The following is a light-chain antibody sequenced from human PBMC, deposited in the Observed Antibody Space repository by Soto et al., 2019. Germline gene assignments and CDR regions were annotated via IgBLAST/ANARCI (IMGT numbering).Light chain of an antibody. CDR1: ESVAGH. CDR3: QQYDRWPRT. V-gene: IGKV3-15*01. Sequence: EIVMTQSPATLSVSPGERATLSCRASESVAGHLAWYQQRPGQAPRLLIHGASIRATGIPVRFSGSGSGTEFTLTISSLQSEDFAVYYCQQYDRWPRTFGQGTKVDIK. CDR2: GAS. J-gene: IGKJ1*01.